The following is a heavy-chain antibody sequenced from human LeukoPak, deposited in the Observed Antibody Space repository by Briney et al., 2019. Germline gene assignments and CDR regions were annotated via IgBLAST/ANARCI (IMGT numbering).Heavy chain of an antibody. J-gene: IGHJ4*02. D-gene: IGHD3-10*01. CDR3: ARGSPRQYYYGSGSYHPITLFDY. Sequence: SETLSLTCAVSGGTFRGYYWSWIRQPPGKGLAWIGEIDHTGSTNYNPSLESRVTLSVDTSKSQVSLNLNSVTAADTAVYYSARGSPRQYYYGSGSYHPITLFDYWGQGTLVTVSS. CDR2: IDHTGST. V-gene: IGHV4-34*01. CDR1: GGTFRGYY.